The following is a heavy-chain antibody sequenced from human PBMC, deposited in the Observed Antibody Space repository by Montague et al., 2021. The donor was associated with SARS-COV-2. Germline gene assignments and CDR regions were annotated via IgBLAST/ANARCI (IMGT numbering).Heavy chain of an antibody. Sequence: PALVKPTQTLTLTCTVSGSSLSTSGVGVGWIRQPPGKALEWLSLIYWDGDERYSPSLKSRLTITKDTSRNQVVLRMTHMDPADTGTYYCAHSIHSGHPPRYWGQGALVTVSS. CDR2: IYWDGDE. J-gene: IGHJ4*02. D-gene: IGHD6-19*01. CDR1: GSSLSTSGVG. V-gene: IGHV2-5*02. CDR3: AHSIHSGHPPRY.